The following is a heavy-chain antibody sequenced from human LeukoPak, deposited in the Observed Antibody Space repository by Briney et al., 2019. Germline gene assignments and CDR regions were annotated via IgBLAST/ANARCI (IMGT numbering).Heavy chain of an antibody. CDR2: IYYSGST. Sequence: SETLSLTCTVSGGSISSSSYYWGWIRQPPGKGLEWIGSIYYSGSTYYNPSLKSRVTISVDTSKNQFSLKLSSVTAADTAVYYCARRRRDANYYYYYMDVWGKGTRSPSP. V-gene: IGHV4-39*07. D-gene: IGHD2-2*01. CDR1: GGSISSSSYY. CDR3: ARRRRDANYYYYYMDV. J-gene: IGHJ6*03.